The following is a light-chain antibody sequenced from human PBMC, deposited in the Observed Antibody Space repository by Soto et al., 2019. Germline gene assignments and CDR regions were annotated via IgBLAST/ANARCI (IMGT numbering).Light chain of an antibody. CDR1: QSIGNW. Sequence: DIQITQTPSILSASVGDRVILTCRASQSIGNWLAWYQQKPGKAPKLLIYKASTLKSGVPSRFSGSGSGTEFTLTISSLQPDDFATYYCQHYNSYSEAFGPGTKVEIK. V-gene: IGKV1-5*03. CDR3: QHYNSYSEA. J-gene: IGKJ1*01. CDR2: KAS.